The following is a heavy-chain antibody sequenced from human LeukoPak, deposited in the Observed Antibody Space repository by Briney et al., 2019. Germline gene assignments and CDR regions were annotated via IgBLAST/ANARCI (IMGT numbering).Heavy chain of an antibody. Sequence: SGGSLRLSCEVSGFTFSSYSMTWVRQVPGKGLEWIAYMTATSNTFYYADSVKGRFTISRDNARNSLFLQMNSLTVEDTAVYYXXXXLSGYDPLXAFWGQGTLVTVSS. CDR3: XXXLSGYDPLXAF. CDR2: MTATSNTF. D-gene: IGHD5-12*01. J-gene: IGHJ1*01. CDR1: GFTFSSYS. V-gene: IGHV3-48*04.